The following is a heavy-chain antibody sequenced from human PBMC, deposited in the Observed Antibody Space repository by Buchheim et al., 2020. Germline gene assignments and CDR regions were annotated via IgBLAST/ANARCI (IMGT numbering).Heavy chain of an antibody. CDR1: GFTFSSYA. CDR3: AREKYGYSSSSGILDY. J-gene: IGHJ4*02. Sequence: QVQLVESGGGVVQPGWSLRLSCAASGFTFSSYAMHWVRQAPGKGLEWVAVISYDGSNKYYADSVKGRFTISRDNSKNTLYLQMNSLRAEDTAVYYCAREKYGYSSSSGILDYWGQGTL. V-gene: IGHV3-30-3*01. CDR2: ISYDGSNK. D-gene: IGHD6-13*01.